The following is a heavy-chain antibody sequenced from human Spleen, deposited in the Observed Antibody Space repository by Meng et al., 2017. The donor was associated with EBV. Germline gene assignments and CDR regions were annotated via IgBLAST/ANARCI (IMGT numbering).Heavy chain of an antibody. V-gene: IGHV1-69*01. J-gene: IGHJ4*02. D-gene: IGHD3-10*01. CDR1: GGTFGSYA. Sequence: VQSGGGGRKPGCSVQVSCKASGGTFGSYAISCVRQGPGQGLEWMGGIIPIFRTANYAQKFQGRVTITADESTSTAYMELSSLRSEDTAVYYCASESGRGFTPDYWGQGTLVTVSS. CDR2: IIPIFRTA. CDR3: ASESGRGFTPDY.